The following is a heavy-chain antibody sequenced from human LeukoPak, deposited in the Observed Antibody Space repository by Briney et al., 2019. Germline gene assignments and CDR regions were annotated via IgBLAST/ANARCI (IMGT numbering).Heavy chain of an antibody. V-gene: IGHV3-21*01. CDR3: ARDRQSSYYDSSGYYAPVFDY. D-gene: IGHD3-22*01. Sequence: SSYIYYADSVKGRFTISRENAKNSLYLQVNSLRAEDTAMYYCARDRQSSYYDSSGYYAPVFDYWGQGTLVTVSS. J-gene: IGHJ4*02. CDR2: SSYI.